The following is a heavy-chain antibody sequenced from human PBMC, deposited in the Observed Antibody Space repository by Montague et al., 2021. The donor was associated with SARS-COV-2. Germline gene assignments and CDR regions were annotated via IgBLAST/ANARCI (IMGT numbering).Heavy chain of an antibody. CDR1: GGSISSSSYY. CDR2: IYYSGST. Sequence: SETLSLTCTVSGGSISSSSYYWGWIRQPPGKGLEWIGSIYYSGSTYYNPSLKSRVTISVDTSKNQSSLKLSSVTAADTAVYYCARLGDILTGYHNWLDPWGQGTLVTVSS. CDR3: ARLGDILTGYHNWLDP. V-gene: IGHV4-39*01. D-gene: IGHD3-9*01. J-gene: IGHJ5*02.